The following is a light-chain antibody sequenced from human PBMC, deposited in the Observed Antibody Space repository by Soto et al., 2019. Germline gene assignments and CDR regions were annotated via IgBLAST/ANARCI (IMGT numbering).Light chain of an antibody. J-gene: IGLJ3*02. Sequence: QSALTQPPSVSEAPRQRVTISCSGSSSNIGNNAVNWYQQLPGKAPKLLIYYDDLLPSGVSDRFSGSKSGTSASLAISGLQSEDEADYYCAAWDDSLNGPGFGGGTKLTVL. V-gene: IGLV1-36*01. CDR2: YDD. CDR1: SSNIGNNA. CDR3: AAWDDSLNGPG.